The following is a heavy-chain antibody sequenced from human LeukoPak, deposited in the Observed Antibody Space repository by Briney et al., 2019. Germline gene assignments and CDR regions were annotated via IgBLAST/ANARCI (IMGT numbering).Heavy chain of an antibody. CDR3: ARWTSSSMTTNPLFGY. CDR1: GFTVSSNY. V-gene: IGHV3-66*01. CDR2: IYSGGNT. D-gene: IGHD4-11*01. Sequence: GGSLRLSRAASGFTVSSNYMSWVRQAPGKGLEWVSVIYSGGNTYSADSVKGRFTISRDNSNNTLYLQMNSLRAEDTGVYYCARWTSSSMTTNPLFGYWGQGTLVTVSS. J-gene: IGHJ4*02.